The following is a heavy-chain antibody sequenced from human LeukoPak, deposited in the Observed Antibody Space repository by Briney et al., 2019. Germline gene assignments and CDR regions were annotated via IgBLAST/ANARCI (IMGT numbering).Heavy chain of an antibody. CDR2: IYHSGST. J-gene: IGHJ5*02. V-gene: IGHV4-4*02. CDR3: ARLSIAAAWFDP. Sequence: SGTLSLTCAVSGGSISSSNWWSWVRQPPGKGLEWIGEIYHSGSTYYNPSLKSRVTISVDRSKNQFSLKLSSVTAADTAVYYCARLSIAAAWFDPWGQGTLVTVSS. D-gene: IGHD6-13*01. CDR1: GGSISSSNW.